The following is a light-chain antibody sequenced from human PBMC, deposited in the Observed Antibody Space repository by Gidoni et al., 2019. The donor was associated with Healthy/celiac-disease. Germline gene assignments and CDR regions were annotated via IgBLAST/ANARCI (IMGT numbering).Light chain of an antibody. Sequence: SYELTPPPSVSVSPGQTASITCSGDKLGDKYACWYQQKPGQSPVLVIYQDRKRPSGIPERFSGSNSGNTATLTISGTQAMDEADYYCQAWDSSTAGVVFGGGTKLTVL. V-gene: IGLV3-1*01. CDR1: KLGDKY. CDR3: QAWDSSTAGVV. CDR2: QDR. J-gene: IGLJ2*01.